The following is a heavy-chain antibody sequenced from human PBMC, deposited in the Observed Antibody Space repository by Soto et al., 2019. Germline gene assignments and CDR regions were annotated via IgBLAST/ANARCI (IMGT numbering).Heavy chain of an antibody. Sequence: QLQLQESGPGLVKPSETLSLTCTVSGGSISSSSYYWGWIRQPPGKGLEWIGSIYYSGSTYYNPSRKRRVTITVDTSKNQFSLTLSSVTAADTAVYYCARRGYYAISAFDIWGQGTMVTVSS. CDR3: ARRGYYAISAFDI. CDR1: GGSISSSSYY. CDR2: IYYSGST. J-gene: IGHJ3*02. D-gene: IGHD2-8*01. V-gene: IGHV4-39*01.